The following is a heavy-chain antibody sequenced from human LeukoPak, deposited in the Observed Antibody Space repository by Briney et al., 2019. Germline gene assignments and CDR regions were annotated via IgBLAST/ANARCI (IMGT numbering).Heavy chain of an antibody. CDR3: AKDWGSSWYGYYFDY. V-gene: IGHV3-23*01. J-gene: IGHJ4*02. CDR1: GFTFSSYA. Sequence: GGSLRLSCAASGFTFSSYAMRWVRQPPGKGLEWVSAISGSGGSTYYADSVKGRFTISRDNSKNTLYLQMNSLRAEDTAVYYCAKDWGSSWYGYYFDYWGQGTLVTVSS. CDR2: ISGSGGST. D-gene: IGHD6-13*01.